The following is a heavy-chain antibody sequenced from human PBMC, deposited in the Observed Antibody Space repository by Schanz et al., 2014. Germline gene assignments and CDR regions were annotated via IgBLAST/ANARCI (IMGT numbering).Heavy chain of an antibody. CDR1: GFIFDDYG. CDR2: INWNGGDT. CDR3: ARGSSASLSRVWFDL. J-gene: IGHJ6*04. D-gene: IGHD6-6*01. Sequence: EVLLLESGGRVERPGGSLRLSCAASGFIFDDYGMSWVRQVPGKGLEWVSGINWNGGDTSYADSVKGRFIISRDNAKNSLYLEMNSLRAGDTAFYHCARGSSASLSRVWFDLWGKGTTXTVSS. V-gene: IGHV3-20*01.